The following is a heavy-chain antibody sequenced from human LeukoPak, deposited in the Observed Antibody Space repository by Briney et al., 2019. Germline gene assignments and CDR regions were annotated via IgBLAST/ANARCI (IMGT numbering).Heavy chain of an antibody. D-gene: IGHD2-15*01. CDR3: AKGVVAATNAAYYGMDV. V-gene: IGHV3-30*04. CDR1: GFTFSSYA. Sequence: SLRLSCAASGFTFSSYAMHWVRQAPGKGLEWVAVISYDESDKYYADSVKGRFTISRDNSKNTLYLQMNSLRPEDTAVYYCAKGVVAATNAAYYGMDVWGQGTTVTVSS. CDR2: ISYDESDK. J-gene: IGHJ6*02.